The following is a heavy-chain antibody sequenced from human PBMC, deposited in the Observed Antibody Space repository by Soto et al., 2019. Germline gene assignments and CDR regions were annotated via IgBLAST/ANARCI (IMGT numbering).Heavy chain of an antibody. D-gene: IGHD3-3*01. V-gene: IGHV1-24*01. CDR3: ATFGVDFWSGYGLRRYGMDV. CDR1: GYSLTELS. Sequence: APVKVSCRVSGYSLTELSMHWVRQGPGKGLEWMGGFVPEDGKTIYAQNFQGRVTVTEDPSTDTAYMELSSLRSEDTAVYYCATFGVDFWSGYGLRRYGMDVWGQGTTVTVSS. J-gene: IGHJ6*02. CDR2: FVPEDGKT.